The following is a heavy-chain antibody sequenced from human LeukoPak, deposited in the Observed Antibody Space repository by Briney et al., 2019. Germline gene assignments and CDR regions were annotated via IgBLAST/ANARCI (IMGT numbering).Heavy chain of an antibody. J-gene: IGHJ6*03. CDR2: IYSGGST. CDR3: ARVRLRLGAYMDV. Sequence: GGSLRLSRAASGFTVSSNYMSWVRQAPGKGLEWVSVIYSGGSTYYADSVKGRFTISRDNSKNTLYLQMVSLRAEDMAVYYCARVRLRLGAYMDVWGKGTTVTVSS. V-gene: IGHV3-66*01. D-gene: IGHD4/OR15-4a*01. CDR1: GFTVSSNY.